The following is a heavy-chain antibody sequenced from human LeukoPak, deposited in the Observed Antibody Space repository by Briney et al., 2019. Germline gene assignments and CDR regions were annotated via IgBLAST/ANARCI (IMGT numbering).Heavy chain of an antibody. CDR1: GFTFSSYS. Sequence: GGSLRLSCAASGFTFSSYSMNWVRQAPGKGLEWVSSISSSSSYIYYADSVKGRFTTSRDNAKNSLYLQMNSLRAEDTAVYYCARDASLVVVTANDYWGQGTLVTVSS. V-gene: IGHV3-21*01. D-gene: IGHD2-21*02. CDR3: ARDASLVVVTANDY. CDR2: ISSSSSYI. J-gene: IGHJ4*02.